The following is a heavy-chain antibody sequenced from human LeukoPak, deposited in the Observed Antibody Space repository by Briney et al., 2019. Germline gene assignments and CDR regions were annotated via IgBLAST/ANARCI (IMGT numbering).Heavy chain of an antibody. D-gene: IGHD3-22*01. J-gene: IGHJ4*02. CDR2: IWYDGSNK. V-gene: IGHV3-33*08. Sequence: PGGSLRLSCAVSGFTFSSFPFHWVRQAPGKGLEWVAVIWYDGSNKYYADSVKGRFTIFRDNSKNTLYLQMNSLRAEDTAVYYCARERVYHYDSSGYYYSYYFDYWGQGTLVTVSS. CDR1: GFTFSSFP. CDR3: ARERVYHYDSSGYYYSYYFDY.